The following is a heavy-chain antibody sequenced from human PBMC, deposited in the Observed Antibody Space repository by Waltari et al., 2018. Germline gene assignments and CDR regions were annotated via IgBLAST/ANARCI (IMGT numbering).Heavy chain of an antibody. Sequence: QVQLVQSGAEVRKPGSSVKVSCKASGGTFSSYAISWVRQAPGQGLEWMGGIIPILGIANYAQKFQGRVTITADESTSTAYMELSSLRSEDTAVYYCARVRRYYDSSGSDYWGQGTLVTVSS. V-gene: IGHV1-69*04. D-gene: IGHD3-22*01. J-gene: IGHJ4*02. CDR2: IIPILGIA. CDR1: GGTFSSYA. CDR3: ARVRRYYDSSGSDY.